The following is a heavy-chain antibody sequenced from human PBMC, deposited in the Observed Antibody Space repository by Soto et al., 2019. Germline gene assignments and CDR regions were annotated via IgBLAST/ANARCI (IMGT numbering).Heavy chain of an antibody. CDR2: VSYDASNK. J-gene: IGHJ4*02. Sequence: QVHLVESGGGVVQPGKSLRLSCAASGFTFSRFAINWVRQTPGKGLEWVAVVSYDASNKMYADSVKGRFTISRDNFRNMVFLLMSSLSAEYTAIYYCERGGQNNFWIVFPDYWGQGTLVT. D-gene: IGHD3-3*01. V-gene: IGHV3-30-3*01. CDR1: GFTFSRFA. CDR3: ERGGQNNFWIVFPDY.